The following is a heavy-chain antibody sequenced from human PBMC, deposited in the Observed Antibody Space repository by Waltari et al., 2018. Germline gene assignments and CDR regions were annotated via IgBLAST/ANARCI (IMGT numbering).Heavy chain of an antibody. CDR3: ARDILGGEGMDV. D-gene: IGHD3-16*01. CDR1: GFTFSSYV. V-gene: IGHV3-48*03. CDR2: ISSSGSTI. J-gene: IGHJ6*02. Sequence: EVQLVESGGGLVQPGGSLRLSCAASGFTFSSYVMNWVRQATGKGLEWVSYISSSGSTIYYADSVKGRFTISRDNAKNSLYLQMNSLRAEDTAVYYCARDILGGEGMDVWGQGTTVTVSS.